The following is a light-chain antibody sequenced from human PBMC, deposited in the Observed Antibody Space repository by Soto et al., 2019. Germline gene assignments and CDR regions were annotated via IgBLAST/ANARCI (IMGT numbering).Light chain of an antibody. Sequence: DIQMTQSPSSLSASVGDTVTITCRASQDIINHLAWYQQRPGKVPNLLIYGASTLHSGVPSRFRGSGSGTHFTLTISSLQPDDVATYYCQHYHIALGTFGQGTRLEIK. J-gene: IGKJ5*01. V-gene: IGKV1-27*01. CDR1: QDIINH. CDR2: GAS. CDR3: QHYHIALGT.